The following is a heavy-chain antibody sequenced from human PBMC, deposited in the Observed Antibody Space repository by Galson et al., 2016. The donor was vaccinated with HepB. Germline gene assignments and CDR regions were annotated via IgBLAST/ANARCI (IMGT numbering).Heavy chain of an antibody. V-gene: IGHV3-7*03. CDR2: IKHDGTEQ. J-gene: IGHJ4*02. CDR3: ARDSGYRDFDY. CDR1: GFTFSIYW. D-gene: IGHD6-13*01. Sequence: SLRLSCAASGFTFSIYWMRWVRQAPGKGLEWVASIKHDGTEQYYVDSVRGRFTASRDNAGNSLYLQMNSLRAEDTAVYYCARDSGYRDFDYWGQGTLVTVSS.